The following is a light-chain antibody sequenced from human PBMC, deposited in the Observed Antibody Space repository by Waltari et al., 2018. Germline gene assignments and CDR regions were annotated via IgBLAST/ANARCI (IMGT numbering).Light chain of an antibody. CDR2: WAS. CDR1: QSVSYYSNNKNY. Sequence: DIVMTQSPHSLTVSLGERATINCRSSQSVSYYSNNKNYLAWYRQKPGQPPKLLISWASTRESGVPDRFSGSGSGTDFTLTISSLQAEDVAVYYCQQYYSTPPTFGQGTKVEIK. CDR3: QQYYSTPPT. J-gene: IGKJ1*01. V-gene: IGKV4-1*01.